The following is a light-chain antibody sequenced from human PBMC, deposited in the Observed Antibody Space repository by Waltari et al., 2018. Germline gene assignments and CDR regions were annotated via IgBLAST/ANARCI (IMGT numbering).Light chain of an antibody. CDR3: QQSYSALRT. CDR2: VAS. CDR1: QRISKY. V-gene: IGKV1-39*01. J-gene: IGKJ1*01. Sequence: DIQMTQSPSSLSASVGDRVTITCRASQRISKYLNWYKQKPGKATKLLIYVASRLQSVVPSRFSSSGSRTDLSLTISSLQPEDFATYYCQQSYSALRTFGQGTKVEVK.